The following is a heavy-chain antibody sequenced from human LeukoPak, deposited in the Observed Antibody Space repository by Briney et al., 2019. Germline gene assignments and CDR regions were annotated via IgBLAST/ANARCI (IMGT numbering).Heavy chain of an antibody. CDR3: AGGGAAAHWNWFDP. J-gene: IGHJ5*02. D-gene: IGHD6-13*01. CDR2: INHSGST. Sequence: SETLSLTCAVYGGSFSGYYWSWIRQPPGKGLEWVGEINHSGSTNYNPSLKSRVTISVDTSKNQFALKLSSVTAADTAVYYCAGGGAAAHWNWFDPWGQGTQVTVSS. V-gene: IGHV4-34*01. CDR1: GGSFSGYY.